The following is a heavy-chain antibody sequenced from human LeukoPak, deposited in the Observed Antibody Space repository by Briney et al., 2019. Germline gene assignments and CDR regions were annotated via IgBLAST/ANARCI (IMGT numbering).Heavy chain of an antibody. Sequence: AASVKVSCKASGGTFSSYAISWVRQAPGQGLEWMGGIIPIFGTANYAQKFQGRVTITADESTSTAYMELSSLRSEDTAVYYCARGPLGYCSGGSCYSGDYWGQGTLVTVSS. D-gene: IGHD2-15*01. CDR2: IIPIFGTA. V-gene: IGHV1-69*13. CDR3: ARGPLGYCSGGSCYSGDY. CDR1: GGTFSSYA. J-gene: IGHJ4*02.